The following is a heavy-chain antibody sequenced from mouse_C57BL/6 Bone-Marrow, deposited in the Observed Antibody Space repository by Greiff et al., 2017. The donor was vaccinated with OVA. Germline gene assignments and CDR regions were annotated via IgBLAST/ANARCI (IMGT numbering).Heavy chain of an antibody. CDR1: GFTFTDYY. CDR2: IRNKANGYTT. CDR3: ARLDWLAWFAY. D-gene: IGHD2-2*01. V-gene: IGHV7-3*01. Sequence: EVKVVESGGGLVQPGGSLSLSCAASGFTFTDYYMSWVRQPPGKALGWLGFIRNKANGYTTEYSASVKGRFTISRDNSQSILYLQMNALRAEDSATYYCARLDWLAWFAYWGQGTLVTVSA. J-gene: IGHJ3*01.